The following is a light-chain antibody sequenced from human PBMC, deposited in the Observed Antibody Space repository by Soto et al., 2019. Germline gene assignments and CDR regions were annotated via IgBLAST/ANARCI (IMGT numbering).Light chain of an antibody. CDR2: DAS. V-gene: IGKV3-11*01. CDR1: QSVSSY. J-gene: IGKJ3*01. CDR3: QQRSSWPFT. Sequence: EIVLTQSPATLSLSPGERATLSCRASQSVSSYLAWYQQKPGQAPRLLLYDASNRATGIPARFSGSGSGTDFTLTISSLEPEDFAVYYCQQRSSWPFTFGPGTKVDIK.